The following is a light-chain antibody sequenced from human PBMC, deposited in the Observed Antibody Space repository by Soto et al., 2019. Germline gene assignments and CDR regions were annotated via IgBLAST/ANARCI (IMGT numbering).Light chain of an antibody. CDR1: SSDVGGYNY. CDR3: SSYTSSSTYVV. Sequence: QSALTQPASVSGSPGQSITISCTGTSSDVGGYNYVSWYQQHPGKAPKLMIYDVSNRPSGVSNRFSGSKSGNTASLTISGFQAEDEADYSCSSYTSSSTYVVFGGGTKLTVL. V-gene: IGLV2-14*01. CDR2: DVS. J-gene: IGLJ2*01.